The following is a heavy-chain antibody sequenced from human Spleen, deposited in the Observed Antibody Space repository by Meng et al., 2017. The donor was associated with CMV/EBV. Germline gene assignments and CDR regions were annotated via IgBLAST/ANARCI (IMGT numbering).Heavy chain of an antibody. CDR3: ARGYPTGFFSANDY. V-gene: IGHV4-39*07. D-gene: IGHD3-16*02. Sequence: LSCTVSGGSVSSSSYYWGWIRQPPGKGLEWIGTIYYTGTTYYNPSLRSRVTISIDRSSSQVSLKVTSVTDADTAVYYCARGYPTGFFSANDYWGHGTLVTVSS. CDR2: IYYTGTT. J-gene: IGHJ4*01. CDR1: GGSVSSSSYY.